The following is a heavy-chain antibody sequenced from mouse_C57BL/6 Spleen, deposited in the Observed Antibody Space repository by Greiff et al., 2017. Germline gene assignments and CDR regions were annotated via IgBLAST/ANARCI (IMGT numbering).Heavy chain of an antibody. Sequence: LVESGAELARPGASVKLSCKASGYTFTSYGISWVKQRTGQGLEWIGEIYPRSGNTYYNEKFKGKATLTADKSSSTAYMELRSLTSEDSAVYFCAREYDYGGDYWGQGTSVTVSS. CDR1: GYTFTSYG. D-gene: IGHD2-4*01. CDR3: AREYDYGGDY. CDR2: IYPRSGNT. J-gene: IGHJ4*01. V-gene: IGHV1-81*01.